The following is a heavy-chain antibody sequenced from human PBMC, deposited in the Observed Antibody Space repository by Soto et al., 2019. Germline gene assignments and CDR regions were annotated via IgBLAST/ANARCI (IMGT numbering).Heavy chain of an antibody. CDR2: INHSGST. Sequence: SETLSLTCAVYGGSFSGYYWSWIRQPPGKGLEWIGEINHSGSTNYNPSLKSRVTISVDTSKNKFSLKLSSVTAADTAVYYCARGIAQRGYSYGYWGQGTLITVSS. D-gene: IGHD5-18*01. J-gene: IGHJ4*02. V-gene: IGHV4-34*01. CDR1: GGSFSGYY. CDR3: ARGIAQRGYSYGY.